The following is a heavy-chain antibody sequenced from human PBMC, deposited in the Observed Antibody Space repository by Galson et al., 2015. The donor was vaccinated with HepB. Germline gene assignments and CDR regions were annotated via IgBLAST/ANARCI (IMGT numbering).Heavy chain of an antibody. D-gene: IGHD5-12*01. V-gene: IGHV3-7*01. CDR3: ASLSYSGYEPGAFDV. J-gene: IGHJ3*01. Sequence: SLRLSCAVAGFTFSRYWMSWVRQAPGKGLEWVANINQDGGQKYYVDSVKGRFTISRDNAKKSLYLLMNSLRAEDTAVYYCASLSYSGYEPGAFDVWGQGTMVTVSS. CDR1: GFTFSRYW. CDR2: INQDGGQK.